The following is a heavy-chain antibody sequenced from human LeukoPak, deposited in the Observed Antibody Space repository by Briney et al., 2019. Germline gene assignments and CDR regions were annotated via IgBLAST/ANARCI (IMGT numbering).Heavy chain of an antibody. D-gene: IGHD6-13*01. Sequence: PSETLSLTCTVSGGSISSYYWSWIRQPPGKGLEWIGYIYYSGSTNYNPSLKSRVTISVDTSKNQFSLKLSSVTAAETAVYYCARGWYSSSWYFDYWGQGTLVTVSS. CDR3: ARGWYSSSWYFDY. CDR2: IYYSGST. V-gene: IGHV4-59*01. CDR1: GGSISSYY. J-gene: IGHJ4*02.